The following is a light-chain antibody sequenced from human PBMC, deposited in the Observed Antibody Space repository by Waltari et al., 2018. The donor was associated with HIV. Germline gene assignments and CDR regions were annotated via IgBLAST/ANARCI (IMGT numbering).Light chain of an antibody. Sequence: QSALTQPPSASGSPGQSVTISCTGTSSDVGGYNYVSWYQQHPGKATKLMIYEVSNRPSGVPDRFSGSKSGTSASLAISGLQSEDEADYYCAAWDDSLNALYVFGTGTKVIVL. CDR2: EVS. CDR1: SSDVGGYNY. CDR3: AAWDDSLNALYV. J-gene: IGLJ1*01. V-gene: IGLV2-8*01.